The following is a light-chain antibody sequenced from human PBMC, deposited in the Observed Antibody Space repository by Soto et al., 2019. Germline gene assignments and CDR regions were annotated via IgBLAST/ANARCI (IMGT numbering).Light chain of an antibody. Sequence: QTVVTQEPSLTVSPGGTGTLTCASSTGAVTSGFYPSWFQQKPGQAPRSLIYSTGNKHSWTPARFSGSLLGGKAALTLSGVQPDDEAEYYCLLYYGGAQVFGGGTKLTVL. CDR2: STG. CDR1: TGAVTSGFY. CDR3: LLYYGGAQV. V-gene: IGLV7-43*01. J-gene: IGLJ2*01.